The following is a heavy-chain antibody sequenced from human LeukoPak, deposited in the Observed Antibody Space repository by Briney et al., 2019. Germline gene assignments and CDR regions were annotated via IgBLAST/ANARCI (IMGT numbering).Heavy chain of an antibody. CDR1: GGSISGYY. D-gene: IGHD3-22*01. Sequence: SETLSLTCTVSGGSISGYYWSWIRQPPGRGRGWMGLFLNIGSTNYNASLKSRVTISEDTSKSQFSLRLNSVTAADTAMYYCARLRSYYDSSGSFGNYLDYWGRGTLVTVSS. J-gene: IGHJ4*02. CDR3: ARLRSYYDSSGSFGNYLDY. CDR2: FLNIGST. V-gene: IGHV4-59*08.